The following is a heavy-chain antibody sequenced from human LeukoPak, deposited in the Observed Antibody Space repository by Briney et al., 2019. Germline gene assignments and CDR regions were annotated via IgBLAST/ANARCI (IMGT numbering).Heavy chain of an antibody. CDR3: AAYSYGYVHWYFDL. J-gene: IGHJ2*01. CDR1: GGSGSSGGNY. D-gene: IGHD5-18*01. CDR2: IYSTGST. V-gene: IGHV4-31*03. Sequence: SETLSVTCSVSGGSGSSGGNYWSWIRQYPGKGLEWIGYIYSTGSTNYNPSLKSRVTISVDTSKNQFSLKLSSVTAADTAVYYCAAYSYGYVHWYFDLWGRGTLVTVSS.